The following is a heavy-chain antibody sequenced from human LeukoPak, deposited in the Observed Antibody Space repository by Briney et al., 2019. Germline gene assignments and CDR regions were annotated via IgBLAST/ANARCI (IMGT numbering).Heavy chain of an antibody. CDR2: ISAGGGST. CDR1: GFTFSSYA. CDR3: AKAKTPFVVVTAVDS. J-gene: IGHJ4*02. V-gene: IGHV3-23*01. D-gene: IGHD2-21*02. Sequence: GGSLRLSCAASGFTFSSYAMSWGRQAPGKGLEWVSTISAGGGSTYYADSVKGRFTISRDNSQNTLHLQMNSLRAEDTAVYYCAKAKTPFVVVTAVDSWGQGTLVTVSS.